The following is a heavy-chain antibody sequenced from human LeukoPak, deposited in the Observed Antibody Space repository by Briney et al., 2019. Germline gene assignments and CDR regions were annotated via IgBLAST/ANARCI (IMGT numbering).Heavy chain of an antibody. CDR1: GFTLSSYA. CDR3: ARDEQGSTNTYYYDSSSTGFDY. CDR2: ISDSGFNT. D-gene: IGHD3-22*01. Sequence: PGGSLRLSCAASGFTLSSYAMSWVRQAPGKGLEWLSTISDSGFNTLYADSVKGRFTISRDNSKNTVSLQMNSLRAEDTAVYYCARDEQGSTNTYYYDSSSTGFDYWGQGTLVTVSS. J-gene: IGHJ4*02. V-gene: IGHV3-23*01.